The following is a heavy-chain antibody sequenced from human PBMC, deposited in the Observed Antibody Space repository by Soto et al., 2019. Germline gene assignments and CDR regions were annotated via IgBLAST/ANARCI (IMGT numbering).Heavy chain of an antibody. CDR3: ARETPYSSSWYY. J-gene: IGHJ4*02. CDR1: GYTFIDQY. Sequence: GASVKVSCKASGYTFIDQYIHWVRQAPGQGLEWTGRINPNSGGTNYAQKFQGRVTMTRDTSISTAYMELTRLTSDDTAVYFCARETPYSSSWYYWGQGTLVTVSS. CDR2: INPNSGGT. D-gene: IGHD6-13*01. V-gene: IGHV1-2*02.